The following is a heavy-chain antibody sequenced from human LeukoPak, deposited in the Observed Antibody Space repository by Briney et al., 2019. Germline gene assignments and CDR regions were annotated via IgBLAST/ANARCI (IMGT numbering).Heavy chain of an antibody. CDR2: IYYSGST. V-gene: IGHV4-59*12. Sequence: SETLSLTCTVSGGSISSYYWSWIRQPPGKGLEWIGYIYYSGSTNYNPSLKSRVTISVDTSKNQFSLKLSSVTAADTAVYYCARYYDSSGYYPGSYYYGMDVWGQGTTVTVSS. CDR1: GGSISSYY. CDR3: ARYYDSSGYYPGSYYYGMDV. D-gene: IGHD3-22*01. J-gene: IGHJ6*02.